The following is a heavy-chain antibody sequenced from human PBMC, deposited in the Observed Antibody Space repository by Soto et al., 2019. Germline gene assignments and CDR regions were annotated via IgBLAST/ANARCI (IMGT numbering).Heavy chain of an antibody. CDR2: ISYDGSNK. Sequence: PGGAPRLSFGAPGFTLSSYGKHRGRPAPGKGLEWVAVISYDGSNKYYADSVKGRFTISRDNSKNTLYLQMNSLRAEDTAVYYCAKDLSSSWYDHYFDYWGQGTLVTVSS. CDR3: AKDLSSSWYDHYFDY. CDR1: GFTLSSYG. D-gene: IGHD6-13*01. J-gene: IGHJ4*02. V-gene: IGHV3-30*18.